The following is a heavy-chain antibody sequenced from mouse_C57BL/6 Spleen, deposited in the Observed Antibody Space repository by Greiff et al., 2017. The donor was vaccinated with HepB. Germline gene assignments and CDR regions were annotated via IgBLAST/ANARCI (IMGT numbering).Heavy chain of an antibody. CDR2: INPNNGGT. J-gene: IGHJ1*03. D-gene: IGHD2-3*01. CDR3: ARGWSRYFDV. Sequence: VQLQQSGPELVKPGASVKIPCKASGYTFTDYNMDWVKQSHGKSLEWIGDINPNNGGTIYNQKFKGKATLTVDKSSSTAYMELRSLTSEDTAVYYCARGWSRYFDVWGTGTTVTVSS. CDR1: GYTFTDYN. V-gene: IGHV1-18*01.